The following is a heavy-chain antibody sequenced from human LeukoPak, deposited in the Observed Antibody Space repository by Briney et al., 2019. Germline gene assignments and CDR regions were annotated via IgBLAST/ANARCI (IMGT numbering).Heavy chain of an antibody. CDR1: GDSTSSSSYY. CDR2: ISGSGGST. J-gene: IGHJ4*02. CDR3: AKLIADSGYFPIDY. Sequence: PSETLSLTCTVSGDSTSSSSYYWGWVRQPPGKGLEWVTTISGSGGSTYYAESMRGRFTISRDNSKNTLYLQMYSLRDDDTAVYYCAKLIADSGYFPIDYWGQGTLVTVSS. D-gene: IGHD3-22*01. V-gene: IGHV3-23*01.